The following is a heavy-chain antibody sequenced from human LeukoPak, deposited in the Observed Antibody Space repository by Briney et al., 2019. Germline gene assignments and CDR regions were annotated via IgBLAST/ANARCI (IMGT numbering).Heavy chain of an antibody. CDR2: INPRNSHT. Sequence: GESLKISSKASGYSFTDYWIGWVRQMPPKGLEWMGIINPRNSHTTYSPSSPSQVTVSADKSTTTAYLQWSSLKASDTAVYYCARVDCYYYYMDFWGRGTTVSV. CDR1: GYSFTDYW. J-gene: IGHJ6*03. V-gene: IGHV5-51*01. CDR3: ARVDCYYYYMDF.